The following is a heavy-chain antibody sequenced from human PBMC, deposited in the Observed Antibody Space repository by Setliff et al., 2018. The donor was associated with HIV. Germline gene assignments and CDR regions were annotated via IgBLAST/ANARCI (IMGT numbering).Heavy chain of an antibody. J-gene: IGHJ6*03. D-gene: IGHD1-7*01. CDR3: ARDRSNWNYGKNYMDV. Sequence: SETLSLTCAVFGESVSGYYWSWIRQPPGKGLEWIGEINHTGSTNYNPSLKSRVTISVDTSKNQFSLKLSSVTAANTAVYYCARDRSNWNYGKNYMDVWGKGTTVTVSS. V-gene: IGHV4-34*01. CDR2: INHTGST. CDR1: GESVSGYY.